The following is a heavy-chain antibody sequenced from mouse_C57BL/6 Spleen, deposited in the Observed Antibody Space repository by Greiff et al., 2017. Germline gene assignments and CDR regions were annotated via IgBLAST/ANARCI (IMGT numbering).Heavy chain of an antibody. J-gene: IGHJ1*03. Sequence: QVQLKQPGAELVMPGASVKLSCKASGYTFTSYWMPWVKQRPGQGLEWIGEIDPSDSYTNYNQKFKGKSTLTVDKSSSTAYMQLSSLTSEDSAVYYCARGYYGSSGYFDVWGTGTTVTVSS. CDR2: IDPSDSYT. D-gene: IGHD1-1*01. V-gene: IGHV1-69*01. CDR1: GYTFTSYW. CDR3: ARGYYGSSGYFDV.